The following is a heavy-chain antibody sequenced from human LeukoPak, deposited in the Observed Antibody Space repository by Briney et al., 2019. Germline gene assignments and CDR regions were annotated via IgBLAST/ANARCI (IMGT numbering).Heavy chain of an antibody. Sequence: GGSLRLSCAASGFTFSSYSIDWVRQAPGKGLEWLSYISSSSSTIYYADSVKGRFTISRDNSKNTLYLQMNSLRAEDTAVYYCGGYSYGPWYYYYYMDVWGKGTTVTVSS. J-gene: IGHJ6*03. V-gene: IGHV3-48*01. CDR1: GFTFSSYS. CDR2: ISSSSSTI. CDR3: GGYSYGPWYYYYYMDV. D-gene: IGHD5-18*01.